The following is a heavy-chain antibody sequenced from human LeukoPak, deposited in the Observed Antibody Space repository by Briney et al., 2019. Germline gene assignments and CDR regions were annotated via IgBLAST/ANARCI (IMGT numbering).Heavy chain of an antibody. D-gene: IGHD1-26*01. J-gene: IGHJ4*02. CDR3: AKDKAPGIVGALDS. Sequence: GGSLRLSCAASGFRFADYAMHWVRQAPGKGLEWVSGISWNSGRIAYADSVKGRFTISRDNAKNSLYLQVNSLRTEDTALYYCAKDKAPGIVGALDSWGRGTLVTVSS. V-gene: IGHV3-9*01. CDR2: ISWNSGRI. CDR1: GFRFADYA.